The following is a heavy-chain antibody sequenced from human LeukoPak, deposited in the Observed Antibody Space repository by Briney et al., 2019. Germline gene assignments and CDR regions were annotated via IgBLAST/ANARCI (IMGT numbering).Heavy chain of an antibody. CDR1: KFTVSSNY. V-gene: IGHV3-74*01. J-gene: IGHJ4*02. CDR3: ARDWFHAIDY. CDR2: IRSDGSDT. Sequence: PGGSLRLSCAASKFTVSSNYMSWVRQAPGKGLEWVSRIRSDGSDTRYAESVKGRFTISRDNAKNTLYLQMNSLRAEDTAVYYCARDWFHAIDYWGQGTLVTVSS. D-gene: IGHD2/OR15-2a*01.